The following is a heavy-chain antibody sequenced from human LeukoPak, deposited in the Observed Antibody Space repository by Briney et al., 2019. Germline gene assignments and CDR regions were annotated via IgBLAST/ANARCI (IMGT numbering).Heavy chain of an antibody. CDR1: GGSISSYY. Sequence: SETLSLTCTVSGGSISSYYWSWIRQPPGKGLGWIGYIYYSGSTNYNPSLKSRVTISVDTSKNQFSLKLSSVTAADTAVYYCARHRRYSSDWDYWGQGTLVTVSS. J-gene: IGHJ4*02. V-gene: IGHV4-59*08. D-gene: IGHD6-19*01. CDR3: ARHRRYSSDWDY. CDR2: IYYSGST.